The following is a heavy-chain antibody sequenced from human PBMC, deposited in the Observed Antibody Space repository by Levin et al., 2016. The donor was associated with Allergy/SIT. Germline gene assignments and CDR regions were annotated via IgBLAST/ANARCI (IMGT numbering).Heavy chain of an antibody. J-gene: IGHJ4*02. Sequence: GGSLRLSCAASGFTFSSYSMNWVRQAPGKGLEWVSYISSSSSTIYYADSVKGRFTISRDNAKNSLYLQMNSLRDEDTAVYYCASEHYYDSSGLDYWGQGTLVTVSS. CDR3: ASEHYYDSSGLDY. CDR2: ISSSSSTI. V-gene: IGHV3-48*02. CDR1: GFTFSSYS. D-gene: IGHD3-22*01.